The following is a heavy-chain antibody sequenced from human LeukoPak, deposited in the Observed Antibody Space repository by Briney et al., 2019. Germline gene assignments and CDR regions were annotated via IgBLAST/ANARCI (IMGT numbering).Heavy chain of an antibody. J-gene: IGHJ5*02. CDR1: GFTFSRFW. D-gene: IGHD2-15*01. V-gene: IGHV3-74*01. CDR2: ISADGSVT. CDR3: ATAGGDGSRMGFDP. Sequence: GGSLRLSCADSGFTFSRFWMHWVRQTPGKGLVWVSCISADGSVTRYADSVKGRFTISRDNTKSTLYLQMHSLRAEDTAVYYCATAGGDGSRMGFDPWGQGTLVTVSS.